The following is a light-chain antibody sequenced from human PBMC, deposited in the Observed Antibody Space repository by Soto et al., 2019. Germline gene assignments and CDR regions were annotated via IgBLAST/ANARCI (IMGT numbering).Light chain of an antibody. J-gene: IGKJ4*01. CDR2: GAS. Sequence: EIVMTQSPATLSVSPGERATLSCRASQSVSSNLAWYQQKPGQAPSLLIYGASTRATGSPARFSGSGSGTEFTLTISSLQSEDFAVYYCQHYTNWPPLTFGGGTKVEIK. CDR1: QSVSSN. CDR3: QHYTNWPPLT. V-gene: IGKV3-15*01.